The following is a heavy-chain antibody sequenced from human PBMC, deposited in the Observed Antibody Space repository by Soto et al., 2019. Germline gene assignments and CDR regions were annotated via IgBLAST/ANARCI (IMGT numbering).Heavy chain of an antibody. D-gene: IGHD3-22*01. CDR2: IYYSGST. CDR3: ARERNYDSSGYSYYYGMDV. Sequence: PSETLSLTCTVSGGSISSGGYYWSWIRQHPGKGLEWIGYIYYSGSTYYNPSLKSRVTISVDTSKNQFSLKLSSVTAADTAVYYCARERNYDSSGYSYYYGMDVWGQGTTVTSP. V-gene: IGHV4-31*03. J-gene: IGHJ6*02. CDR1: GGSISSGGYY.